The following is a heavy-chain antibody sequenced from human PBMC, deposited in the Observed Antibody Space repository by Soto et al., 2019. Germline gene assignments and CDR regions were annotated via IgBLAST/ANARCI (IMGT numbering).Heavy chain of an antibody. J-gene: IGHJ4*02. CDR1: GGSINSYW. CDR2: VYSSGTT. CDR3: ARDIGSFAYGEGY. D-gene: IGHD3-10*01. Sequence: LSETLSLTCRVSGGSINSYWWSWIRQPAGKGLEWIGRVYSSGTTDYNPSLNSRATMSVETSKNQFSLKLSYVTAADTAVYYCARDIGSFAYGEGYWGQGIQVTVS. V-gene: IGHV4-4*07.